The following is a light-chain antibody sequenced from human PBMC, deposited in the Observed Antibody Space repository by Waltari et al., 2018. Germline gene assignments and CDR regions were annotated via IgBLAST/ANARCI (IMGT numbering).Light chain of an antibody. CDR2: QDS. V-gene: IGLV3-1*01. Sequence: SYELTQPPSVSVSPGQTASIPCSGDKLGVKYACWYQKKPGQSPVLVIYQDSKRPSGIPERFSGSNSGNTATLTISGTQAMDEADYYCQAWDSSTAVFGGGTKLTVL. CDR3: QAWDSSTAV. J-gene: IGLJ3*02. CDR1: KLGVKY.